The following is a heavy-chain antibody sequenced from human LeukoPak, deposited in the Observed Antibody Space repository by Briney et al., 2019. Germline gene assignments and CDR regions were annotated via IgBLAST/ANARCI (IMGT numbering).Heavy chain of an antibody. CDR3: ARSVEGYCSGGSCYSYYYYMDV. CDR1: GGSISNYY. CDR2: IYTSGST. J-gene: IGHJ6*03. D-gene: IGHD2-15*01. Sequence: SETLSLTCTVSGGSISNYYWSWIRQPAGKGLEWIGLIYTSGSTNYNPSLKSRVTMSVDTSKNQFSLKLSSVTAADTAVYYCARSVEGYCSGGSCYSYYYYMDVWGKGTTVTVSS. V-gene: IGHV4-4*07.